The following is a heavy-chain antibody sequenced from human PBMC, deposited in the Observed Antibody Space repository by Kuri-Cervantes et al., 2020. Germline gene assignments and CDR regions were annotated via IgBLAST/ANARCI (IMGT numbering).Heavy chain of an antibody. Sequence: SVKVSCKASGGTFSSYAISWVRQAPGQGLEWMGGIIPIFGTANYAQKFQGRVTITADESTSTAYMELSSLRSEDTAVYYCARIYRLSSGWNLNRFDPWGEGTRVTVSS. CDR1: GGTFSSYA. V-gene: IGHV1-69*13. CDR2: IIPIFGTA. CDR3: ARIYRLSSGWNLNRFDP. J-gene: IGHJ5*02. D-gene: IGHD6-19*01.